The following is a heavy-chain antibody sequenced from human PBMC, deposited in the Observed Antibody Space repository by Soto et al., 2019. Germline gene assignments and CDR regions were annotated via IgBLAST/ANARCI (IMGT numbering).Heavy chain of an antibody. V-gene: IGHV1-46*03. CDR2: INPSGGST. CDR1: GYTFTNYY. D-gene: IGHD6-13*01. Sequence: ASVKVSCKASGYTFTNYYIHWVRQAPGQGLEWMGMINPSGGSTTYAQKFQGRVTMTRDTSTSTVFMELSSLRSEDTALYYCSRDAWYSKTHSSDMDVWGRGNTFTVSS. CDR3: SRDAWYSKTHSSDMDV. J-gene: IGHJ6*03.